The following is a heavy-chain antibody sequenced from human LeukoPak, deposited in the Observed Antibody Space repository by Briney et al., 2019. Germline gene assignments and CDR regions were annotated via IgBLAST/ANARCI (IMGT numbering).Heavy chain of an antibody. Sequence: GGSLRLSCAASGFTFSYYTMHWVRQAPGKGLEWVAVISYDGSNKYYADSVKGRFTISRDNSKNTMFLQMNSLRAEDTAVYHCARDRSGYANDAFDFWGQGTMVTVSS. CDR1: GFTFSYYT. CDR2: ISYDGSNK. V-gene: IGHV3-30-3*01. J-gene: IGHJ3*01. CDR3: ARDRSGYANDAFDF. D-gene: IGHD3-3*01.